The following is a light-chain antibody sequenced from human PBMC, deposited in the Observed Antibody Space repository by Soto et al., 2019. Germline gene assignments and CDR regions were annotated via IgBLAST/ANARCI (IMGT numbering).Light chain of an antibody. Sequence: QSALPQPPSASGSPGPSVTISCTGTSSDVGGYNYVSWYQQHPGKATRVVIYEVTKRPSGVPDRFSGSKSGTTASLTVSGLQADDEADYYCSSLSGFSTVFGTGTKLTV. V-gene: IGLV2-8*01. J-gene: IGLJ1*01. CDR3: SSLSGFSTV. CDR2: EVT. CDR1: SSDVGGYNY.